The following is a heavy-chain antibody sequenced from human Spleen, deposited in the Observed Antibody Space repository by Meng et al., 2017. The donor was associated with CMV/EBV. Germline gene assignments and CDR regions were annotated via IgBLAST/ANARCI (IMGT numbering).Heavy chain of an antibody. J-gene: IGHJ6*02. CDR2: IYYSGST. CDR1: GGSVSSGSYY. Sequence: GSLRLSCTVSGGSVSSGSYYWSWIRQPPGKGLEWIGYIYYSGSTNYSPSLKSRVTISVDTSKNQFSLKLSSVTAADTAVYYCARALKRITIFGVARGGMDVWGQGTTVTVSS. D-gene: IGHD3-3*01. V-gene: IGHV4-61*01. CDR3: ARALKRITIFGVARGGMDV.